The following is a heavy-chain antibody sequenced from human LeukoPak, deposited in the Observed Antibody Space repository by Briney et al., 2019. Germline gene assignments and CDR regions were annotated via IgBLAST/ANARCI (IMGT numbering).Heavy chain of an antibody. CDR2: KSYDGSNK. CDR1: GFTFSSYG. V-gene: IGHV3-30*18. Sequence: GGSLRLSCAASGFTFSSYGMHWVRQAPGKGLEWVAVKSYDGSNKYYADSVKGRFTIPRDNSKNTLYLQMNSLRAEDTAVYYCAKDSCGGDCSLLDYWGQGTLVTVSS. J-gene: IGHJ4*02. CDR3: AKDSCGGDCSLLDY. D-gene: IGHD2-21*02.